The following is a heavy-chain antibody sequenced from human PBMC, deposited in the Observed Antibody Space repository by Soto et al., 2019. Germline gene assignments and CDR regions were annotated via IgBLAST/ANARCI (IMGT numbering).Heavy chain of an antibody. J-gene: IGHJ4*02. V-gene: IGHV4-59*01. CDR3: ARGVATNEFDS. Sequence: QVQLQESGPGLVKPSETLSLTCTVSGGSINSDYWSWIRQPPGKGLEWIGYIFYSGYTKHDPSLKSRVTISVDTSNNDFFLPLSSVTAEATAVYYCARGVATNEFDSWGQGTLVSVSS. CDR2: IFYSGYT. CDR1: GGSINSDY. D-gene: IGHD5-12*01.